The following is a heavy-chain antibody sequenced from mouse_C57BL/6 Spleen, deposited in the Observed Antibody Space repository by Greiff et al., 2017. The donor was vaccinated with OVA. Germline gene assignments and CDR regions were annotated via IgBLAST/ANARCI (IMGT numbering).Heavy chain of an antibody. CDR3: DRVETGTGSFDD. CDR2: IDPEDGET. J-gene: IGHJ2*01. D-gene: IGHD4-1*01. V-gene: IGHV14-2*01. CDR1: GFNIKDYY. Sequence: EVQLQQSGAELVKPGASVKLSCTASGFNIKDYYMHWVKQRTEQGLEWIGRIDPEDGETNYAQKYQGKATIHADTSSNTPYLQLSSLTSEDTAVYNCDRVETGTGSFDDWGQGTTLTVSS.